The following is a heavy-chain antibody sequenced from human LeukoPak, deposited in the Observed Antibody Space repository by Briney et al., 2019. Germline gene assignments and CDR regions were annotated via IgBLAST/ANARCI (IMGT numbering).Heavy chain of an antibody. V-gene: IGHV4-34*01. CDR2: INHSGST. D-gene: IGHD1-14*01. CDR3: ASGGALGMFDY. Sequence: PSETLSLTCAVYGGSFSGYYWSWIRQPPGKGLEWIGEINHSGSTNYNPSLKSRVTISVDTSKNQFSLKLSSVTAADTAVYYCASGGALGMFDYWGQGTLVTVSS. J-gene: IGHJ4*02. CDR1: GGSFSGYY.